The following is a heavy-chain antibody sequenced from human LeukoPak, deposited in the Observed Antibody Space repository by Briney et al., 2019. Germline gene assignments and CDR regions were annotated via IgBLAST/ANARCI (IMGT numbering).Heavy chain of an antibody. J-gene: IGHJ1*01. CDR2: ISAYNGNT. V-gene: IGHV1-18*01. Sequence: ASVKVSCKASGYTFTSYGISWVRQAPGQGLEWMGWISAYNGNTNYAQKFQGRVTMTTDTSTSTAYMELRSLRSDDTAVYYCARAANYYDSSGGFQHWGQGTLVTVSS. CDR1: GYTFTSYG. CDR3: ARAANYYDSSGGFQH. D-gene: IGHD3-22*01.